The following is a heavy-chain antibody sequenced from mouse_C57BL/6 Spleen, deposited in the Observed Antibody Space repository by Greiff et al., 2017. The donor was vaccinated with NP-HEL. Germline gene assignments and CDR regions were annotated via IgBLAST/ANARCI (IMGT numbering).Heavy chain of an antibody. CDR3: ARFTTVVDYWYFDV. CDR2: IWSGGST. J-gene: IGHJ1*03. V-gene: IGHV2-2*01. D-gene: IGHD1-1*01. CDR1: GFSLTSYG. Sequence: QVQLQQSGPGLVQPSQSLSITCTVSGFSLTSYGVHWVRQSPGKGLEWLGVIWSGGSTDYNAAFISRLSISKDNSKSQVFFKMNSLQDDDTAIYYCARFTTVVDYWYFDVWGTGTTVTVSS.